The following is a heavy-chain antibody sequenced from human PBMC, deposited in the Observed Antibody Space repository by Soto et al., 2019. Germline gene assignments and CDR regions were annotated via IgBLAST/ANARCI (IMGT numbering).Heavy chain of an antibody. Sequence: ASVKVSCKAFGYTFTSYAMHWVRQAPGQRLEWMGWINAGNGNTKYSQKFQGRVTITRDTSASAAYMELSSLRSEDTAVYYCARGVLYYYDSSGPNFDYWGQGTLVTVSS. CDR3: ARGVLYYYDSSGPNFDY. CDR1: GYTFTSYA. D-gene: IGHD3-22*01. V-gene: IGHV1-3*01. J-gene: IGHJ4*02. CDR2: INAGNGNT.